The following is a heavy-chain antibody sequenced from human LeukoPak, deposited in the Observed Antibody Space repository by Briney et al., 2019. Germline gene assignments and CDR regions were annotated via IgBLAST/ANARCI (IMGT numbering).Heavy chain of an antibody. V-gene: IGHV2-5*01. Sequence: SGPTLVNPTQTLTLTCTFSGFSLSTSGVGVGWIRQPPGKALEWLALIYWNDDKRYSPSLKSRLTITKDTSKNQVVLTMTNMDPVDTATYYCAHSITMIVGDGKVNWFDPWGQGTLVTVSS. D-gene: IGHD3-22*01. CDR2: IYWNDDK. J-gene: IGHJ5*02. CDR3: AHSITMIVGDGKVNWFDP. CDR1: GFSLSTSGVG.